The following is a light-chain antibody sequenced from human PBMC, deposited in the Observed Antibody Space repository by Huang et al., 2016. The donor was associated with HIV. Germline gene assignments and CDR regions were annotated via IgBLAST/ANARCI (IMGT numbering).Light chain of an antibody. V-gene: IGKV3-11*01. Sequence: EIVLTQSPATLSLFPGERATLSCRASQMVSSYLAWYQQQPGQAPRLLIYDASNRATGIPARFSGSGSATDFTLTISSLEPEDFAVYYCQQRSNSFLTFGGGTKVEIK. CDR2: DAS. CDR1: QMVSSY. CDR3: QQRSNSFLT. J-gene: IGKJ4*01.